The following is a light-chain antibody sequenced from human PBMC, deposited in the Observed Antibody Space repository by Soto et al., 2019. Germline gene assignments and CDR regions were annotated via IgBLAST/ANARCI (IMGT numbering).Light chain of an antibody. CDR2: GAS. CDR1: QSVTSSY. V-gene: IGKV3-20*01. CDR3: QQYGSLPRT. J-gene: IGKJ1*01. Sequence: EIVLTQSPGTLSLSPGERATLSCRASQSVTSSYLAWYQQKPGQAPRLLMYGASSRATGIPDRFSGSGSGTDFTLTITRLEPEDFAVCYCQQYGSLPRTFGQGTKVEIK.